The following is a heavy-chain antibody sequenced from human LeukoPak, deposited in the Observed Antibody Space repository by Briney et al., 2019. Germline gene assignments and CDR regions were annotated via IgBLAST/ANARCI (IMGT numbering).Heavy chain of an antibody. CDR2: ISYDGSNK. CDR1: GFTFSSYG. V-gene: IGHV3-30*18. J-gene: IGHJ2*01. Sequence: PGGSLRLSCAASGFTFSSYGMHLVRQAPGKGLEWVAVISYDGSNKYYADSVKGRFTISRDNSKNTLYLQMNSLRAEDTAVNYCAKDNFDLWGRGILVTVSS. CDR3: AKDNFDL.